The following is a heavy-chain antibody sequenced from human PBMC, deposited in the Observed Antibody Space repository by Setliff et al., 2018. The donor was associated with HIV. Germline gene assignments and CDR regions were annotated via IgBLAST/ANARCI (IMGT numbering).Heavy chain of an antibody. CDR2: IHYSGGT. D-gene: IGHD5-12*01. Sequence: SETLSLTCTVSGGSISSSTYYWGWIRQPPGKGLEWIGSIHYSGGTYYNPSLNSRVTISVDTSRNQFSLKLTSVTAADTALYFCARLGDSGYDFRGYFDYWGQGKLVTVSS. CDR3: ARLGDSGYDFRGYFDY. CDR1: GGSISSSTYY. V-gene: IGHV4-39*01. J-gene: IGHJ4*02.